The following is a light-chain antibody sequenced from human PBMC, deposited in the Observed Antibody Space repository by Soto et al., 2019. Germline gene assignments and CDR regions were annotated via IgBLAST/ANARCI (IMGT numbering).Light chain of an antibody. CDR3: SSYTSSSPCV. CDR2: EVS. V-gene: IGLV2-14*01. Sequence: QYALTQPASVSGSPGQSITISCTGTSSDVGFYKYVSWYQHHPGKAPKLMIYEVSNRPSGVSNRFSGSKSGNTASLTISGLQAEDEADYYCSSYTSSSPCVFGTGTKVTVL. CDR1: SSDVGFYKY. J-gene: IGLJ1*01.